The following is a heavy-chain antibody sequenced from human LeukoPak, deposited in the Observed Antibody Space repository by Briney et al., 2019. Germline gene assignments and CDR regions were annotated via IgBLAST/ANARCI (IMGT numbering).Heavy chain of an antibody. CDR2: IYYSGST. V-gene: IGHV4-59*08. D-gene: IGHD4-17*01. CDR3: ASLTTVTQGYFDS. CDR1: GGPMRCYY. Sequence: PSETLSLTRTVSGGPMRCYYWSWLRQPPGKGLEWIGYIYYSGSTNYNPSLKSRLTISVDASKNQFSLKLSSVTATDTAVYYCASLTTVTQGYFDSWGQGTLVTVSS. J-gene: IGHJ4*02.